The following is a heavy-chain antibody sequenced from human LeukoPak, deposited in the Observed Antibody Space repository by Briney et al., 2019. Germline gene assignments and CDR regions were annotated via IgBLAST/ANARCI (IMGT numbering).Heavy chain of an antibody. CDR1: GFTFSSYA. V-gene: IGHV3-23*01. J-gene: IGHJ4*02. CDR3: ARGHDYSNYVSGY. CDR2: ISGSGGST. D-gene: IGHD4-11*01. Sequence: GGSLRLSCAASGFTFSSYAMSWVRQAPGKGLEWVSAISGSGGSTYYADSVKGRFTISRDNSKNTLYLQMNSLRAEDTAVYYCARGHDYSNYVSGYWGQGTLVTVSS.